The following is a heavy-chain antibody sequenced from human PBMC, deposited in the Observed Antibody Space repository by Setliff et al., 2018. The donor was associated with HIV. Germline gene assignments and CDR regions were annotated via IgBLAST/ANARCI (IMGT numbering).Heavy chain of an antibody. D-gene: IGHD4-17*01. V-gene: IGHV4-4*07. CDR2: IYTSGST. Sequence: SETMSLTCTVSGGSISSNYWNWIRQPAGKGLEWIGRIYTSGSTNYNPSLKSRVTMSVDTSKNQFSLKLSSVTAADTAVYYCATLRRDHDSYGEYRDDVFDIWGQGTMVTVSS. J-gene: IGHJ3*02. CDR3: ATLRRDHDSYGEYRDDVFDI. CDR1: GGSISSNY.